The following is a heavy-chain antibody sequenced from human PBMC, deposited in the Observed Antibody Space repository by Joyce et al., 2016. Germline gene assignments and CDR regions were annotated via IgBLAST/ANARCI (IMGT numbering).Heavy chain of an antibody. CDR3: AGGILTGYFDY. J-gene: IGHJ4*02. V-gene: IGHV3-30*03. Sequence: QGQLVESGGGVVQPGRSLRLSCAASGFTFSNYGMHWVRQAPGKGLEWCAVISYDGSNKHYGDSVKGRFAISRDKAKNTLYLQMNSLRAEDTAVYYCAGGILTGYFDYWGQGTLVTVSS. CDR1: GFTFSNYG. CDR2: ISYDGSNK. D-gene: IGHD3-9*01.